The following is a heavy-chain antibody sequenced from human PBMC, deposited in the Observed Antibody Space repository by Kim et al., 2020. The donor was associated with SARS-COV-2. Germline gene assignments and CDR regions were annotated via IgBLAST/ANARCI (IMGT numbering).Heavy chain of an antibody. CDR1: GFTFSSYG. J-gene: IGHJ5*02. Sequence: LSLTCAASGFTFSSYGMHWVRQAPGKGLEWVAVIWYDGSNKYYADSVKGRFTISRDNSKNTLYLQMNSLRAEDTAMYYCARDQYCSSTSCYANWFDPWGQGTLVTVSS. D-gene: IGHD2-2*01. CDR3: ARDQYCSSTSCYANWFDP. CDR2: IWYDGSNK. V-gene: IGHV3-33*01.